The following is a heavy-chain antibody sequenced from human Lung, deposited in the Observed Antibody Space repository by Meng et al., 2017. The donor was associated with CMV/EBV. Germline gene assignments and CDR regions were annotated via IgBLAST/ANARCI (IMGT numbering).Heavy chain of an antibody. CDR1: GFTFSSYA. V-gene: IGHV3-30*04. CDR2: LSYDGSNK. D-gene: IGHD1-1*01. Sequence: GGSLRLSCEASGFTFSSYAMHWVRQAPGKGLEWVAVLSYDGSNKFYADSVKGRFTISRDNSKNTLFLQMNRLRAEDTAVYYCARGYQLFNYFDYWGQGRLVXVSS. CDR3: ARGYQLFNYFDY. J-gene: IGHJ4*02.